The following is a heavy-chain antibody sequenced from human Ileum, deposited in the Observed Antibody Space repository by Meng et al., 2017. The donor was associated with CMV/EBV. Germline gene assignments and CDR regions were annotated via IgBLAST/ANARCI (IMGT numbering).Heavy chain of an antibody. CDR1: GFTFSNAW. CDR2: IKSKTDGGTT. Sequence: GESLKISCAASGFTFSNAWMSWVRQAPGKGLEWVGRIKSKTDGGTTDYAAPVKGRFTISRDDSKNTLYLQMNSLKTEDTAVYYCTTRGSLGYCSSTSCIYFAYWGQGTLVTGAS. CDR3: TTRGSLGYCSSTSCIYFAY. D-gene: IGHD2-2*01. V-gene: IGHV3-15*01. J-gene: IGHJ4*02.